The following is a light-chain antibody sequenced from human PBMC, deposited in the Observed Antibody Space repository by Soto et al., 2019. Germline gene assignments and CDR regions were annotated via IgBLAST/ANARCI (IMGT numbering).Light chain of an antibody. V-gene: IGLV1-40*01. CDR1: SSNIGAGYD. CDR2: GNT. Sequence: QSALTQPPSVSGAPGQRVTISCTGSSSNIGAGYDVHWYQQLPGRAPKLLIYGNTNRPSGVPDRFSGSKSGTSAPLAITGLQAEDEADYYCLSFDSSLSVVFGGGTKLTVL. J-gene: IGLJ2*01. CDR3: LSFDSSLSVV.